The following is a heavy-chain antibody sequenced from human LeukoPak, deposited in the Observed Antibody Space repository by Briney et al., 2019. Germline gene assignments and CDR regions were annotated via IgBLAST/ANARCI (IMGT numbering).Heavy chain of an antibody. V-gene: IGHV1-69*13. D-gene: IGHD4-17*01. J-gene: IGHJ4*02. Sequence: AASVKVSCKASGGTFSSHAISWVRQAPGQGLEWMGGIIPIFGTANYAQKFQGRVTITADESTSTAYMELSSLRSEDTAVFYCASYGDYIDYWGQGTLVTVSS. CDR1: GGTFSSHA. CDR2: IIPIFGTA. CDR3: ASYGDYIDY.